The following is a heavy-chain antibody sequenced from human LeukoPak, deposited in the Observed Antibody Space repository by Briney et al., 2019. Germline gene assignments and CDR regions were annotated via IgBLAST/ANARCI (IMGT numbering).Heavy chain of an antibody. CDR3: ARRYCSSTSCLIDY. J-gene: IGHJ4*02. CDR2: ISSSGTTI. CDR1: GFTFSSYE. V-gene: IGHV3-48*03. Sequence: PWGSLRLSCAASGFTFSSYEMNWVRQAPGKGLEWVSYISSSGTTIYYADSVKGRFTISRNNAKHSLYLQMNSLRAEDTAVYYCARRYCSSTSCLIDYWGQGTLVTVSS. D-gene: IGHD2-2*01.